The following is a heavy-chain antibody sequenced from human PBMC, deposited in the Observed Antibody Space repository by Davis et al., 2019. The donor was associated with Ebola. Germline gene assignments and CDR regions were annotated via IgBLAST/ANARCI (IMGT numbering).Heavy chain of an antibody. CDR3: ARRNWFDP. CDR1: GFTFSSYW. J-gene: IGHJ5*02. Sequence: GESLKISRAAPGFTFSSYWMNWVRQAPGKGLEWVSSITVTSNYTYYADSVKGRFTISRDNAKNPLYLQMNSLRAEDTAVYYCARRNWFDPWGQGTLVTVSS. V-gene: IGHV3-21*01. CDR2: ITVTSNYT.